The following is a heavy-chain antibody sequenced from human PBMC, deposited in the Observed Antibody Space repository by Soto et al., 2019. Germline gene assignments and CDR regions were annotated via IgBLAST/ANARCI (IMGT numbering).Heavy chain of an antibody. CDR2: ISGNGGST. J-gene: IGHJ4*02. D-gene: IGHD2-2*01. V-gene: IGHV3-23*01. Sequence: PWGSLRLSCASSGFAFISYAMSWVRQAPGKGLEWVSVISGNGGSTYYADSVKGRFTISRDNSKNTLYVQMNSLRAEDTAVYYCAKAGASIHWGQGTLVTVSS. CDR1: GFAFISYA. CDR3: AKAGASIH.